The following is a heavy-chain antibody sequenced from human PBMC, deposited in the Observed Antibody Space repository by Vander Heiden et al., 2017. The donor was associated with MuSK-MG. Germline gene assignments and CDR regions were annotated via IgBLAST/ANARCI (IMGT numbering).Heavy chain of an antibody. CDR1: GGSISSSSYY. D-gene: IGHD6-19*01. CDR3: ARNTGCSSCRAPVYYFDY. Sequence: QLQLQESGPGLVKPSETLSLTCTVSGGSISSSSYYWGWIRQPPGKGLEWIGSIYYSGSTYYNPSLNRRVTISVDTSKNQFSRKLSSVTAAETAVYYCARNTGCSSCRAPVYYFDYWFHGTLVTLSS. J-gene: IGHJ4*01. V-gene: IGHV4-39*01. CDR2: IYYSGST.